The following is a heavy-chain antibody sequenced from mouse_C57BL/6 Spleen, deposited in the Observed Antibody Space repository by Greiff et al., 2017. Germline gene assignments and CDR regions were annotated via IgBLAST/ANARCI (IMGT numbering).Heavy chain of an antibody. CDR1: GYTFTSYW. CDR3: ARGPLGPYYFDY. Sequence: QVQLQQPGAELVRPGSSVKLSCKASGYTFTSYWMHWVKQRPIQGLEWIGNIDPSDSETHYNQKFKDKDTLTVDKSSSTAYMQLSSLTSEDSAVYFCARGPLGPYYFDYWGQGTTLTVSS. CDR2: IDPSDSET. D-gene: IGHD4-1*01. V-gene: IGHV1-52*01. J-gene: IGHJ2*01.